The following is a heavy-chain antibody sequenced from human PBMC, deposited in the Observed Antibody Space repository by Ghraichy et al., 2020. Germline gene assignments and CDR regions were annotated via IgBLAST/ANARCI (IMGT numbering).Heavy chain of an antibody. J-gene: IGHJ5*02. CDR3: AGDFAYDFWTGRNWFGP. Sequence: SQTLSLTCTFSTGSISSYYWTWLRQSPGKGLEWIGNIHYTGKSNYHPALKSRVTMSIDTSRNQFSLWLQSVTAADTAMYYCAGDFAYDFWTGRNWFGPWGQGTPVTVSS. V-gene: IGHV4-59*13. CDR1: TGSISSYY. D-gene: IGHD3-3*01. CDR2: IHYTGKS.